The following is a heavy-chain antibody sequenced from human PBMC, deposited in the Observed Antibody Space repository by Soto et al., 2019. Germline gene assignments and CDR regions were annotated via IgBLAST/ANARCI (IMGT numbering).Heavy chain of an antibody. CDR2: ISSSSSTI. J-gene: IGHJ6*03. CDR3: ASTYYDFWSGPPYYYYYMDV. D-gene: IGHD3-3*01. CDR1: GFTFSSYS. Sequence: EVQLVESGGGLVQPGGSLRLSCAASGFTFSSYSMNWVRQAPGKGLEWVSYISSSSSTIYYADSVKGRFTISRDNAKNSLYLQMNSLRAEDTAVYYCASTYYDFWSGPPYYYYYMDVWGKGTMVTVS. V-gene: IGHV3-48*01.